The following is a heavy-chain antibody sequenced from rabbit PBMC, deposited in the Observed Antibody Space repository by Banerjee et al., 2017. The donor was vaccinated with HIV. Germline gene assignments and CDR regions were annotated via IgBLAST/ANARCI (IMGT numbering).Heavy chain of an antibody. D-gene: IGHD1-1*01. Sequence: QSLDESGGGLVKPGASLTLTCTASGFSFSSSSYMCWVRQAPGKGLEWIACIYAGSSGSTYYASWAKGRFTISKTSSTTVTLQMTSLTAADTATYFCARGASNSGYYPFHLWGPGTLVTVS. CDR1: GFSFSSSSY. CDR3: ARGASNSGYYPFHL. CDR2: IYAGSSGST. J-gene: IGHJ4*01. V-gene: IGHV1S40*01.